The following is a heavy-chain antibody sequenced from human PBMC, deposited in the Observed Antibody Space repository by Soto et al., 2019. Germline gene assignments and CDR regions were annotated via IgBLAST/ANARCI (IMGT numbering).Heavy chain of an antibody. V-gene: IGHV1-69*01. CDR2: FIPMFNRP. J-gene: IGHJ6*02. CDR3: ARGQFPHVSNYSDALDV. Sequence: QVQLVQSGAEVKKPGSSVKVSCKASGGTFSSYAISWVRQAPGQGLERMGGFIPMFNRPHSARKFQGRVTITADEATSTAYMDLSSLRSADTPVYYCARGQFPHVSNYSDALDVWGQGTTVTVSS. CDR1: GGTFSSYA.